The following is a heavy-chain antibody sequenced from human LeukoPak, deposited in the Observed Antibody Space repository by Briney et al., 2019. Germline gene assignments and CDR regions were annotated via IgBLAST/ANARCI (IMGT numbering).Heavy chain of an antibody. CDR1: GFTFSSYG. D-gene: IGHD2-15*01. V-gene: IGHV3-23*01. J-gene: IGHJ4*02. CDR2: VSGSGVST. Sequence: PGGSLRLSCAASGFTFSSYGMSWVRQAPGKGLEWVSGVSGSGVSTYYADSVKGRFTISRDNSKNTLYLQMNSLRAEDTAVYYCAKSEKVVVVAAGLFDYWGQGTLVTVSS. CDR3: AKSEKVVVVAAGLFDY.